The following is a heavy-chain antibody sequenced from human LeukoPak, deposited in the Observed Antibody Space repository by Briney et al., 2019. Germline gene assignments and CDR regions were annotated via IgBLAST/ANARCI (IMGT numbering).Heavy chain of an antibody. Sequence: SETLSLTCTVSGGSISSSSYYWGWTRQPAGKGLEWIGRIYPGGSTNYNPSLKSRVTMSVDTSKSQFSLKLTSVTAADTAVYYCARAGYCSSSSCYTSYWFDPWGQGTLVTVSS. CDR3: ARAGYCSSSSCYTSYWFDP. CDR1: GGSISSSSYY. D-gene: IGHD2-2*02. V-gene: IGHV4-61*02. CDR2: IYPGGST. J-gene: IGHJ5*02.